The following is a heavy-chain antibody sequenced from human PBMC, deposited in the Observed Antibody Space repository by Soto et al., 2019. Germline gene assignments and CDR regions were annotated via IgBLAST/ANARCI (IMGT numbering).Heavy chain of an antibody. CDR3: ARDGPEDVDTAMVGGFDY. CDR1: GGTFSSYA. Sequence: GASVKVSCKASGGTFSSYAISWVRQAPGQGLEWMGGIIPIFGTTNYAQKFQGRVTITADESTSTAYMELSSLRSEDTAVYYCARDGPEDVDTAMVGGFDYWGQGTLVTVSS. J-gene: IGHJ4*02. CDR2: IIPIFGTT. D-gene: IGHD5-18*01. V-gene: IGHV1-69*13.